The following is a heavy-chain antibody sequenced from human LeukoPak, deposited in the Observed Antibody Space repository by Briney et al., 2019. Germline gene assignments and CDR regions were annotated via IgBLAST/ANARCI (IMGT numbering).Heavy chain of an antibody. Sequence: EASVKVSCKASGYTFTSYGISWVRQAPGQGLEWMGWISAYNGNTNYAQKLQGRVTMTTDTSTSTAYMELRSLRSDGTAVYYCARAAWYYYGSGSYGSFDYWGQGTLVTVSS. V-gene: IGHV1-18*01. D-gene: IGHD3-10*01. CDR2: ISAYNGNT. CDR3: ARAAWYYYGSGSYGSFDY. J-gene: IGHJ4*02. CDR1: GYTFTSYG.